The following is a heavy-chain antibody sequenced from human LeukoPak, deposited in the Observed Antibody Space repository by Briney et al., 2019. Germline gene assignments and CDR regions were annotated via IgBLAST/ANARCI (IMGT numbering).Heavy chain of an antibody. J-gene: IGHJ4*02. CDR1: GYIFTGYY. CDR2: INPNSGGT. Sequence: ASVKVSCKASGYIFTGYYMHWVRQAPGQGLEWMGWINPNSGGTNYAQKFQGGVTMTRDTSISTAYMELSKLRSDDTAVYYCARVGQLVGFDYWGQGTLVTVSS. D-gene: IGHD6-6*01. V-gene: IGHV1-2*02. CDR3: ARVGQLVGFDY.